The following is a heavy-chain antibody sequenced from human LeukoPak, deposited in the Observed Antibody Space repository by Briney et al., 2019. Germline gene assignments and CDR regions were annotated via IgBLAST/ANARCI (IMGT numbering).Heavy chain of an antibody. CDR3: ARHRDSGGWPNYFDN. V-gene: IGHV4-39*01. CDR2: IYYSGST. Sequence: SETLSLTCTVSGGSISSSSYYWGWIRQPPGKGLEWIGSIYYSGSTYYNPSLKSRVTVSVDTSKKQFSLKLSSVTAADTAVYYCARHRDSGGWPNYFDNWGQGTLVTVSS. D-gene: IGHD6-19*01. J-gene: IGHJ4*02. CDR1: GGSISSSSYY.